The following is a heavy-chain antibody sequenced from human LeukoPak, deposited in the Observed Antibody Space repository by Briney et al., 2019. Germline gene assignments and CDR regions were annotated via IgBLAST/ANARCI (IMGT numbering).Heavy chain of an antibody. CDR2: ITGDDNT. J-gene: IGHJ4*02. Sequence: PGGSLRLSCAASGFAFGTFAFSWVRQAPGKGLEWVSSITGDDNTYYADSVKGRFTISRDTSSNTLYLQMNSLRAEDTALYYCAKGHYDFRDYWGQGTLVTVSS. CDR1: GFAFGTFA. CDR3: AKGHYDFRDY. V-gene: IGHV3-23*01. D-gene: IGHD3-3*01.